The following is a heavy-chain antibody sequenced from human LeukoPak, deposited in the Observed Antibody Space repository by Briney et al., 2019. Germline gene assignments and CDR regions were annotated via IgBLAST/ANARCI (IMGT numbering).Heavy chain of an antibody. Sequence: PGGSLRLSCAASRFTFSDFYMSWIRQAPGKGLEWISYISNSGTTIYYADSVKGRFTISRDNAKNSLYLQMNSLRAEDTAVYYCARHARAAGFDYWGLGTLVTVSS. V-gene: IGHV3-11*04. CDR2: ISNSGTTI. D-gene: IGHD6-19*01. CDR3: ARHARAAGFDY. CDR1: RFTFSDFY. J-gene: IGHJ4*02.